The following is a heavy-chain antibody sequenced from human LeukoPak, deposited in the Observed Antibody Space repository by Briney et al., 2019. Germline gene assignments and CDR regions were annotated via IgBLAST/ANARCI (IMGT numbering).Heavy chain of an antibody. CDR2: TSGSGDST. D-gene: IGHD6-13*01. Sequence: PGGSLRLSCAASGFTFSGPAMNWVRQAPGKGLEWVSTTSGSGDSTSYADSVKGRFTISRDNSKNTLYLQMNSLRAEDTAVYYCARGLYSSSWYYFRHWGQGTLVTVSS. V-gene: IGHV3-23*01. CDR1: GFTFSGPA. CDR3: ARGLYSSSWYYFRH. J-gene: IGHJ1*01.